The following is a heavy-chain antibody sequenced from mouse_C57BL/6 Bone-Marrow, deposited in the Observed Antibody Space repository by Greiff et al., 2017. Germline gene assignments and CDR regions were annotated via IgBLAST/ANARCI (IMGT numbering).Heavy chain of an antibody. Sequence: VHLVESGPGLVAPSQSLSITCTVSGFSLTSYGVHWVRQPPGKGLEWLVVIWSDGSTTYNSALKSRLSISKDNSKSQVFLKMNSLQTDDTAMYYCARRDRYYGSSPYYAMDYWGQGTSVTVSS. CDR1: GFSLTSYG. CDR3: ARRDRYYGSSPYYAMDY. CDR2: IWSDGST. D-gene: IGHD1-1*01. J-gene: IGHJ4*01. V-gene: IGHV2-6*03.